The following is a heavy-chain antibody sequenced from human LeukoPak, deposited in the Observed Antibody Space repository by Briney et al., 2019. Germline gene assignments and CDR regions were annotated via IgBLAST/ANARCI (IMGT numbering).Heavy chain of an antibody. CDR3: AKWPEGAMDYFDY. CDR2: ISGDGTRT. V-gene: IGHV3-23*01. D-gene: IGHD3-16*01. Sequence: PGGSLRLSCAASEFSFSSYAMTWARQAPVKGLEWVSAISGDGTRTYYADSVKGRFTISRDNSKNNLYLEMSSLRVEDTAIYYCAKWPEGAMDYFDYWGQGTLVTVSS. J-gene: IGHJ4*02. CDR1: EFSFSSYA.